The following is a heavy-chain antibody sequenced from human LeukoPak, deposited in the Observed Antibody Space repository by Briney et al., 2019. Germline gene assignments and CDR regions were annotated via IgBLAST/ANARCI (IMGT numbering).Heavy chain of an antibody. J-gene: IGHJ3*02. CDR2: ISAYNGNT. D-gene: IGHD2-2*01. CDR1: GYTFTSYG. Sequence: GASVKVSCKASGYTFTSYGISWVRQAPGQGLEWMGWISAYNGNTNYAQKLQGRVTMTTDTSTSTAYMELRSLRSDDTAVYYCARDPFCHSSTSCYFAPTDAFDIWGQGTMVTVSS. CDR3: ARDPFCHSSTSCYFAPTDAFDI. V-gene: IGHV1-18*01.